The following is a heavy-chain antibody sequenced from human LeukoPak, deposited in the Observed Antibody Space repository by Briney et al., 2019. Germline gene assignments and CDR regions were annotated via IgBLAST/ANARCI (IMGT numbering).Heavy chain of an antibody. D-gene: IGHD6-19*01. CDR1: GFTFSTYA. V-gene: IGHV3-23*01. CDR3: AKSMTLQWRGFFDL. Sequence: GGSLRLSCAASGFTFSTYAMSWVRQAPGKGLEWVSTISDTGANTYYADSVRGRFTISRDNSKNTLYLQKNSLRADDTAIYYCAKSMTLQWRGFFDLWGRGTHVTVSS. J-gene: IGHJ2*01. CDR2: ISDTGANT.